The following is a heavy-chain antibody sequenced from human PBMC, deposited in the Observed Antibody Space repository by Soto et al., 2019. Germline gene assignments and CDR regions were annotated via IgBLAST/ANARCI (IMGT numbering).Heavy chain of an antibody. CDR2: INAGNGNT. Sequence: ASVKVSCKASGYTFTSYAMHWVRQAPGQRLERMGWINAGNGNTKYSQKFQGRVTITRDTSASTAYMELSSLRSEDTSVYYCGRDSKWDDTSVGMDVWGQGTKVTVSS. D-gene: IGHD3-22*01. CDR3: GRDSKWDDTSVGMDV. V-gene: IGHV1-3*01. CDR1: GYTFTSYA. J-gene: IGHJ6*02.